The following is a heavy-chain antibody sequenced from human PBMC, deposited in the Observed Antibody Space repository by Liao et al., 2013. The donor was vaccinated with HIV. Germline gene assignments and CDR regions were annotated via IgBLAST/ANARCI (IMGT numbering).Heavy chain of an antibody. V-gene: IGHV4-34*01. CDR1: GGSFSGYY. CDR3: ARVNSRYGDYYFYMDV. D-gene: IGHD5-24*01. J-gene: IGHJ6*03. CDR2: SQSCWKH. Sequence: QVQLQLWGAGLLKPSETLSLTCAVYGGSFSGYYWNWIRQSPREGGVEWIGESQSCWKHQLQPVPQKYESPYQWTRPRTSSPSKLSSVTAADTAVYYCARVNSRYGDYYFYMDVWGKGTTVTVSS.